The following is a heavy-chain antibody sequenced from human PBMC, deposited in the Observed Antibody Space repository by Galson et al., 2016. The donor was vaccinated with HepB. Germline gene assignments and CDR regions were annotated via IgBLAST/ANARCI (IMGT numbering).Heavy chain of an antibody. CDR2: ISYDGSNT. D-gene: IGHD2-15*01. CDR1: GFAFSRFA. Sequence: SLRLSCAASGFAFSRFAMHWVRQAPGKGLEWVALISYDGSNTYYPDSVKGRFTISRDNSKNTLFLQMHRLRAGDTAVYFCASDSGPAWSYLDYWGQGSLVTVSS. CDR3: ASDSGPAWSYLDY. V-gene: IGHV3-30-3*01. J-gene: IGHJ4*02.